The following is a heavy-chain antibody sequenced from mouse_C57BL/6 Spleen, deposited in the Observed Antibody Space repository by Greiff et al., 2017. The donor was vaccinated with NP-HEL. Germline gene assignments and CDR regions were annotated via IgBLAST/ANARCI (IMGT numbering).Heavy chain of an antibody. CDR3: ASGRYDYDETWFAY. V-gene: IGHV1-76*01. J-gene: IGHJ3*01. D-gene: IGHD2-4*01. CDR2: IYPGSGNT. Sequence: VQLQQSGAELVRPGASVKLSCKASGYTFTDYYINWVKQRPGQGLEWIARIYPGSGNTYYNEKFKGKATLTAEKSSSTAYMQLSSLTSEDSAVYFCASGRYDYDETWFAYWGQETLVTVSA. CDR1: GYTFTDYY.